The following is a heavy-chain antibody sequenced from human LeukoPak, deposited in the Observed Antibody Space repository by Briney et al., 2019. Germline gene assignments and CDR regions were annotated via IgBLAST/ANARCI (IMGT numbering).Heavy chain of an antibody. Sequence: SETLSLTCAIYGGSFGGYYWSWIRQPPGKGLEWIGEINHSGSTNYNPSLKSRVTISVDTSKNHFSLKLSSVTAADTAVYYWAGPGAGDLDYWGQGTLVTVSS. CDR2: INHSGST. J-gene: IGHJ4*02. D-gene: IGHD3-10*01. V-gene: IGHV4-34*01. CDR1: GGSFGGYY. CDR3: AGPGAGDLDY.